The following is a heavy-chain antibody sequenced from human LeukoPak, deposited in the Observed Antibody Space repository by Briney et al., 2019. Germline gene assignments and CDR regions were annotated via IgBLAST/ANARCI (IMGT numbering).Heavy chain of an antibody. J-gene: IGHJ3*02. CDR1: GYTFTSYD. CDR2: MNPNSGNT. CDR3: ARKDYYDSSGYYYGDAFDI. Sequence: ASVTVSCKASGYTFTSYDINWVRQATGQGLEWMGWMNPNSGNTGYAQKFQGRVTMTRNTSISTAYMELSSLRSEDTAVYYCARKDYYDSSGYYYGDAFDIWGQGTMVTVSS. V-gene: IGHV1-8*01. D-gene: IGHD3-22*01.